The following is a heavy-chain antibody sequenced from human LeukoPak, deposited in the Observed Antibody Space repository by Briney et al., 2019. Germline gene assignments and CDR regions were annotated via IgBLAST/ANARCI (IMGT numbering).Heavy chain of an antibody. CDR3: ARWRGSGSYFDI. CDR1: GFTFTTYW. Sequence: GGSLRLSCEASGFTFTTYWIHWVRQGPGKGLVWVSRIKYDGSTSNYADSVKGRFTISRDNSKNTLYLQMNSLRAEDTAVHYCARWRGSGSYFDIWGQGTMVTVSS. J-gene: IGHJ3*02. D-gene: IGHD3-10*01. V-gene: IGHV3-74*01. CDR2: IKYDGSTS.